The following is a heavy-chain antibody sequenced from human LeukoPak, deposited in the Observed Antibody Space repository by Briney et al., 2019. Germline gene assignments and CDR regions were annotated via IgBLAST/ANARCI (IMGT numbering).Heavy chain of an antibody. J-gene: IGHJ4*02. D-gene: IGHD4-17*01. CDR1: GFTFSSYW. CDR3: ARGQTTMTN. Sequence: GGSLRLSCAAPGFTFSSYWLSWVPQAPGEGLEWVANIKQDGREKLYVDSVKGRFTISRDNTKNSMYLQMNSLRAEDTAVYYCARGQTTMTNWGQGTLVTVSS. V-gene: IGHV3-7*03. CDR2: IKQDGREK.